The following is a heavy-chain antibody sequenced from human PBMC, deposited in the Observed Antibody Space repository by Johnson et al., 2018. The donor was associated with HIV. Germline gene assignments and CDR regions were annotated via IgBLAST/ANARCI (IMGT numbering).Heavy chain of an antibody. V-gene: IGHV3-9*01. CDR1: GFTFDDYA. CDR3: AKDGGSYGGAFDI. J-gene: IGHJ3*02. Sequence: VQLVESGGGLVQPGRSLRLSCAASGFTFDDYAMHWVRQAPGKGLEWVSGISWNSGIIGYADSVKGRFTITRDNAKNSLYLQMNSLRAEDTAVYYCAKDGGSYGGAFDIWGQGTMVTVSS. CDR2: ISWNSGII. D-gene: IGHD1-26*01.